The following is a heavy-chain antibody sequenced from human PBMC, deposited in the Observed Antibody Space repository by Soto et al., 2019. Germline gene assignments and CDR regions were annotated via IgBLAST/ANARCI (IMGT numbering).Heavy chain of an antibody. CDR1: GGSISSHY. CDR3: IEAEFFHH. D-gene: IGHD3-10*01. J-gene: IGHJ1*01. CDR2: VHNSGST. Sequence: SETLSLTCTVSGGSISSHYWSWIRQPPGKRLEWIGYVHNSGSTNYNPSLKSRVTTAVDTSMTPADTAIYYCASPPLLTIQTIEAEFFHHWGQGTLVTVSS. V-gene: IGHV4-59*11.